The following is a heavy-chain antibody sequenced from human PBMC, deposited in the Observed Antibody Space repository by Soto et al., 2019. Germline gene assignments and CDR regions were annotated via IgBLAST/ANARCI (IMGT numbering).Heavy chain of an antibody. CDR2: IRSKANSYAT. V-gene: IGHV3-73*01. Sequence: PGGSLRLSCAASGFTFSGSAMHWVRQASGKGLEWVGRIRSKANSYATAYAASVKGRFTISRDDSKNTAYLQMNSLKTEDTAVYYCTRRAYSSGWYYDYWGQGTLVTVSS. J-gene: IGHJ4*02. D-gene: IGHD6-19*01. CDR1: GFTFSGSA. CDR3: TRRAYSSGWYYDY.